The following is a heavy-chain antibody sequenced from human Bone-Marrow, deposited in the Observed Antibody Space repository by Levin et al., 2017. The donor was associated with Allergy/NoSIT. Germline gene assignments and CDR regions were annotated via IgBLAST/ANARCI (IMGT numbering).Heavy chain of an antibody. CDR2: ITRSSDYM. Sequence: LSLTCAASGFNFSTYNMNWVRQAPGKGLEWVSSITRSSDYMYYAASVKGRFTISRDNAKNSLFLQMNSLRVDDTAVYYCAKDRTYGILWNYGMDVWGQGTTVTVSS. V-gene: IGHV3-21*01. J-gene: IGHJ6*02. D-gene: IGHD4-17*01. CDR3: AKDRTYGILWNYGMDV. CDR1: GFNFSTYN.